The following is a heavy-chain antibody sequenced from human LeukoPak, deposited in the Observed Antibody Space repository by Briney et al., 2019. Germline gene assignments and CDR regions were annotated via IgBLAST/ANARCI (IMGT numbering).Heavy chain of an antibody. D-gene: IGHD3-22*01. CDR2: ISSDGSST. CDR1: GCTFSSYR. CDR3: ARNVYDSSGYYYFDY. V-gene: IGHV3-74*01. J-gene: IGHJ4*02. Sequence: GGSLRLSCAASGCTFSSYRMHWVRQAPGKGLVWVSRISSDGSSTTYADSVKGRFTISRDNAKNTLYLQMNSLRAEDTALYFCARNVYDSSGYYYFDYWGQGALVTVYS.